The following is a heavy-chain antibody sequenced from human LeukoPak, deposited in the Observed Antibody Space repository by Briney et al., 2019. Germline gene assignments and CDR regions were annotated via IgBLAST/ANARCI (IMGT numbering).Heavy chain of an antibody. CDR3: AELGITMIGGV. Sequence: GGSLRLSCAASGFTVSSNYMSWVRQAPGKGLEWVSVIYSGGSTYYADSVKGRFTISRDNSKSTLYIQMNSLRAEDTAVYYCAELGITMIGGVWGKGTTVTISS. V-gene: IGHV3-53*01. D-gene: IGHD3-10*02. CDR2: IYSGGST. CDR1: GFTVSSNY. J-gene: IGHJ6*04.